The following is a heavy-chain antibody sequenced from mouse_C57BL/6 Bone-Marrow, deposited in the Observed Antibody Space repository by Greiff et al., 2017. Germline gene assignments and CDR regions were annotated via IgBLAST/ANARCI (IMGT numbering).Heavy chain of an antibody. D-gene: IGHD2-12*01. CDR1: GYAFSSYW. Sequence: QVQLQQSGAELVKPGASVKISCKASGYAFSSYWMNWVKQRPGKGLEWIGQIYPGDGDTNYNGKFKGKATLTADKSSRTAYMPLSSLTSEDSAVYFCARSPYDEAWFAYWGQGTLVTVSA. J-gene: IGHJ3*01. CDR2: IYPGDGDT. CDR3: ARSPYDEAWFAY. V-gene: IGHV1-80*01.